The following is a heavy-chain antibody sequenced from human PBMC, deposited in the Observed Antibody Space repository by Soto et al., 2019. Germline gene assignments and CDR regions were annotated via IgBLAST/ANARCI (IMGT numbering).Heavy chain of an antibody. V-gene: IGHV4-59*01. CDR2: IYYSGST. Sequence: SETLSLTCTVSGGSISSYYWSWIRQPPGKGLEWIGYIYYSGSTNYNPSLKSRVTISVDTSKNQFSLKLSSVTAADTAVDYCAREHVADGGLRKGMDVWGKGTTVTVSS. CDR3: AREHVADGGLRKGMDV. J-gene: IGHJ6*04. D-gene: IGHD4-17*01. CDR1: GGSISSYY.